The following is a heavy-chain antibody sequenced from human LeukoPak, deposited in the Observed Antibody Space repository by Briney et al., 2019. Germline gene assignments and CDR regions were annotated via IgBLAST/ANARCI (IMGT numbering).Heavy chain of an antibody. CDR3: ARDYYGSGSYYPFDY. V-gene: IGHV4-59*01. J-gene: IGHJ4*02. Sequence: SETLSLTCTVSGVSISSYSWSWIRQPPGKGLEWIGYIYYSGSTNYNPSLKSRVTISVDTSKNQFSLKLSSVTAADTAVYYCARDYYGSGSYYPFDYWGQGTLVTVSS. CDR2: IYYSGST. CDR1: GVSISSYS. D-gene: IGHD3-10*01.